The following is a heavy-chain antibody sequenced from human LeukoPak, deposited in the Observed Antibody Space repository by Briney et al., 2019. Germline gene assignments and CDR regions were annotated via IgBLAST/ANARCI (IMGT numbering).Heavy chain of an antibody. V-gene: IGHV4-59*12. CDR1: GGSISTYY. D-gene: IGHD3-22*01. Sequence: SETLSLTCTVSGGSISTYYWNWIRQPPGKGLEWIGYIYHSGSTNYNPSLQSRVTISVDTSKNQFSLKLSSVTAADTAVYYCASSYYYDSSGYSLDYWGQGTLVTVSS. J-gene: IGHJ4*02. CDR2: IYHSGST. CDR3: ASSYYYDSSGYSLDY.